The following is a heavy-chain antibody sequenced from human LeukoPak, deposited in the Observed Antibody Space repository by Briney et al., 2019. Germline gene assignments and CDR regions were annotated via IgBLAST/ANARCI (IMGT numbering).Heavy chain of an antibody. D-gene: IGHD6-6*01. CDR1: GLTLSNYD. V-gene: IGHV3-23*01. CDR2: IGSGGSR. J-gene: IGHJ4*02. CDR3: AKKLSDASSYFDF. Sequence: GGSLRLSCVASGLTLSNYDTTWVRQAPGKGLEYVSSIGSGGSRFYGGSVKGRFSISRDNSQNTVYLQMNSLRGEDTAIYFCAKKLSDASSYFDFWGQGILVTVSA.